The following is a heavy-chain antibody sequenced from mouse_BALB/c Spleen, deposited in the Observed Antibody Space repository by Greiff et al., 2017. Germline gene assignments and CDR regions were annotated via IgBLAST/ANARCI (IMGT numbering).Heavy chain of an antibody. CDR1: GYTFTSYV. J-gene: IGHJ1*01. CDR2: INPYNDGT. Sequence: VQLKESGPELVKPGASVKMSCKASGYTFTSYVMHWVKQKLGQGREWIGYINPYNDGTKYNEKFKGKATLTSDKSSSTAYMELSSLTSEDSAVYYCAEGIVAKDWYFDVWGAGTTVTGSS. V-gene: IGHV1-14*01. D-gene: IGHD1-1*01. CDR3: AEGIVAKDWYFDV.